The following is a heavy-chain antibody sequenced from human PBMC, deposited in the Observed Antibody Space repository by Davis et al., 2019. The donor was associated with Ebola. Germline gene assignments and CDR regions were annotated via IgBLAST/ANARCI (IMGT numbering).Heavy chain of an antibody. CDR2: IYHSGST. CDR3: ARGLFWSGLDV. CDR1: GGSISSGGYS. Sequence: SETLSLTCAVSGGSISSGGYSWSWIRQPPGKGLEWIGYIYHSGSTYYNPSLKSRVTISVDRSKNQFSLNLSSLTAADTAVYYCARGLFWSGLDVWGQGTTVTVSS. J-gene: IGHJ6*02. V-gene: IGHV4-30-2*01. D-gene: IGHD3-16*01.